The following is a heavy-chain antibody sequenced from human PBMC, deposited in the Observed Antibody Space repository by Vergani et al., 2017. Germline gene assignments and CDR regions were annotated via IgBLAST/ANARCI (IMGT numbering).Heavy chain of an antibody. V-gene: IGHV4-34*01. J-gene: IGHJ6*02. CDR3: AREETSFMFPYRYYYGMDV. CDR2: INHSGST. CDR1: GGSFSGYY. Sequence: QVQLQQWGAGLLKPSETLSLTCAVYGGSFSGYYWSWIRQPPGKGLEWLGEINHSGSTNYNPSLKSRVTISVDTSKNQFSLKLSSVTAADTAVYYCAREETSFMFPYRYYYGMDVWGQGTTVTVSS. D-gene: IGHD2-2*01.